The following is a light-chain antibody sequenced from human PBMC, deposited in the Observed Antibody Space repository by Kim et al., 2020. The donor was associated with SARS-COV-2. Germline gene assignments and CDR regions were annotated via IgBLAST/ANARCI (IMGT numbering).Light chain of an antibody. J-gene: IGKJ4*01. CDR1: QSISSY. CDR2: AAS. Sequence: ASVGDRVTITCRASQSISSYLNWYQQKPGKAPKLLIYAASSLQSGVPSRFSGSGSGTDFTLTISSLRPEDFATYYCQQSYSTPAPFGGGAKVDIK. V-gene: IGKV1-39*01. CDR3: QQSYSTPAP.